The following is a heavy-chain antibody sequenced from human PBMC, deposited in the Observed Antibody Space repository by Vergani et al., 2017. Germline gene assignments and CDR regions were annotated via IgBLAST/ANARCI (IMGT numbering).Heavy chain of an antibody. CDR2: ISSSSSYI. V-gene: IGHV3-21*01. Sequence: EVQLVESGGGLVKPGGSLRLSCAASGFTFSSYSMSWVRQAPGKGLEWVSSISSSSSYIYYADSVKGRFTISRDNAKNSLYLQMNSLRAEDTAVYYCAREFSGNTVKNYWGQGTLVTVSS. D-gene: IGHD4-17*01. CDR1: GFTFSSYS. J-gene: IGHJ4*02. CDR3: AREFSGNTVKNY.